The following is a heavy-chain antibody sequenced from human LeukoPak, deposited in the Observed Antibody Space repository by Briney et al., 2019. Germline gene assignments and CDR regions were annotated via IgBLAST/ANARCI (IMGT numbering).Heavy chain of an antibody. Sequence: PGGSLRLSCAASGFTISLNYMGWVRQAPGKGLEWVATIYTGDSRDYLESVRGRFTISTDKSKSILYLQMSSLRVEDTAVYFCARGLPGGTARQLDVFDYWGQGTLVTVSS. CDR1: GFTISLNY. J-gene: IGHJ4*02. CDR3: ARGLPGGTARQLDVFDY. V-gene: IGHV3-53*01. D-gene: IGHD5-24*01. CDR2: IYTGDSR.